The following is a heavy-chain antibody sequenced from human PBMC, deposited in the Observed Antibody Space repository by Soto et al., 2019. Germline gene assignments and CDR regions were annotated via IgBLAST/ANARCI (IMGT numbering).Heavy chain of an antibody. Sequence: DVQLVESGGGLVQPGRSLRLSCAASGFTFDDYAMHWVRQAPGKGLEWVSGISWNSGSIGYADSVKGRFTISRDNAKNSLYLQMNSLRAEDTALYYCAKSSYGDYDQIDYWGQGTLVTVSS. CDR1: GFTFDDYA. CDR2: ISWNSGSI. V-gene: IGHV3-9*01. J-gene: IGHJ4*02. D-gene: IGHD4-17*01. CDR3: AKSSYGDYDQIDY.